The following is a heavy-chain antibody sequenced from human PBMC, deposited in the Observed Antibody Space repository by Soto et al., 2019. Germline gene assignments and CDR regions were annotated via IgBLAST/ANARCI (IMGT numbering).Heavy chain of an antibody. V-gene: IGHV1-58*02. CDR1: GFTFTSSA. CDR3: AAGGYCSSTSCYDYYYYMDG. J-gene: IGHJ6*03. Sequence: ASVKVSCKASGFTFTSSAMQWVRQARGQRLEWIGWIVVGSGNTNYAQKFQERVTITRDMSTSTAYMELSSLRSEDTAVYYCAAGGYCSSTSCYDYYYYMDGWGKGTTVTVSS. D-gene: IGHD2-2*01. CDR2: IVVGSGNT.